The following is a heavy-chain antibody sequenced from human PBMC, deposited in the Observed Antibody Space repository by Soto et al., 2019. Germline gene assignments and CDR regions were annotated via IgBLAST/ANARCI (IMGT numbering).Heavy chain of an antibody. CDR3: VSGPDRAKTAY. V-gene: IGHV4-59*03. CDR2: GLLHEYV. Sequence: QMQLQESGPGLVKPSETLSLTCTVSGGSISDNYLSWTRQPPGKGLEWIGYGLLHEYVATNPSLPSRVTISVDPSKSQFSLHLNSVTAADTAVYYCVSGPDRAKTAYWGQGTLVTVS. J-gene: IGHJ4*01. CDR1: GGSISDNY.